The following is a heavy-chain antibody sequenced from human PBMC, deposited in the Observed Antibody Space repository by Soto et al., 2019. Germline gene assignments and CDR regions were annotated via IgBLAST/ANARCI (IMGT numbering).Heavy chain of an antibody. CDR2: NSAYDDKT. D-gene: IGHD6-19*01. J-gene: IGHJ4*02. CDR1: GYPFTSYG. CDR3: ARDRLIAVTGLLRN. Sequence: QVQLVQSGAEVKKPGASVKVSCKTSGYPFTSYGINWVRQAPGQGPEWMGRNSAYDDKTIYSQKFQGRVTLTADTSTTTAYMELRGLRFDDTAVYYCARDRLIAVTGLLRNWGQGTLVTVSS. V-gene: IGHV1-18*01.